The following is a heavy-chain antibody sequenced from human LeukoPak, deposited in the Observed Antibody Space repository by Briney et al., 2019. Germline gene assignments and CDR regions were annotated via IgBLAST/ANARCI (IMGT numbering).Heavy chain of an antibody. J-gene: IGHJ4*02. CDR2: IYSGGST. V-gene: IGHV3-53*05. CDR3: AKDSRPYTYYDILTGGYFDY. Sequence: GGSLRLSCAASGFTVSSNYMSWVRQAPGKGLEWVSVIYSGGSTYYADSVKGRFTTSRDNSKNTLYLQMNSLRAEDTAVYYCAKDSRPYTYYDILTGGYFDYWGQGTLVTVSS. CDR1: GFTVSSNY. D-gene: IGHD3-9*01.